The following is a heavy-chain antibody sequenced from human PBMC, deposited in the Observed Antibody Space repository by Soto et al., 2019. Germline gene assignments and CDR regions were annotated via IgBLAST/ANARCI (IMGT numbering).Heavy chain of an antibody. V-gene: IGHV3-23*01. Sequence: EVQLLESGGGLVQPGGSLRLSCAASGFTFSSYAMSWVRQAPGKGLEWVSAISGSGGSTYYADSVKGRFTISRDNSKNTMYRPMNSLRAEDTAVYYCAKDLYGDYPFDHWGQGTLVTVSS. CDR2: ISGSGGST. CDR1: GFTFSSYA. J-gene: IGHJ4*02. CDR3: AKDLYGDYPFDH. D-gene: IGHD4-17*01.